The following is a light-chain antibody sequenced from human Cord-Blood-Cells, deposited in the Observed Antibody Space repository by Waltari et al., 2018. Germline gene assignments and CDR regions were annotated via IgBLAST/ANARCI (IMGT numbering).Light chain of an antibody. CDR3: SAYAGSNNYV. CDR2: EVS. CDR1: SSDVGGYNY. V-gene: IGLV2-8*01. Sequence: QSALTQPPSASGSPGQSVTISCTGTSSDVGGYNYVSWYQRHPGKAPKLMIYEVSKLPSGAPDRFSGYKSGNTASLPVSGLQAEDEADYYCSAYAGSNNYVFGSGTKVTVL. J-gene: IGLJ1*01.